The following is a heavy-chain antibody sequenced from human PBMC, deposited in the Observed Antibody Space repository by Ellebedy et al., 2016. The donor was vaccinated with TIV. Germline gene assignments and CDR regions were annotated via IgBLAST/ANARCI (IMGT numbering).Heavy chain of an antibody. D-gene: IGHD5-12*01. V-gene: IGHV3-7*03. J-gene: IGHJ4*02. Sequence: GESLKISCAVSGFPFSRYWMRWVRQAPGKGLEWVANIKEDGSEKDYVDSVKGRFTISRDNAKNSLYLQMNSLRAEDTAVYYCRIVASDFDYWGQGALVTVSS. CDR3: RIVASDFDY. CDR2: IKEDGSEK. CDR1: GFPFSRYW.